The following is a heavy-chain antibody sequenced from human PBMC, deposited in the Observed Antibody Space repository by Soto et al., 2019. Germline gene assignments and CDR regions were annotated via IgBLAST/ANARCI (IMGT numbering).Heavy chain of an antibody. V-gene: IGHV1-3*01. Sequence: ASVKVSCKASGYIFNSHAMHWVRQAPGQRLEWMGWINAGNGNTYYSQNFKDRVTFTRDTIATTVFMELTSLTSEDTAVYYCARDQSGIGYYVDWFDPWGQGTLVTVSS. J-gene: IGHJ5*02. CDR1: GYIFNSHA. CDR2: INAGNGNT. CDR3: ARDQSGIGYYVDWFDP. D-gene: IGHD3-10*02.